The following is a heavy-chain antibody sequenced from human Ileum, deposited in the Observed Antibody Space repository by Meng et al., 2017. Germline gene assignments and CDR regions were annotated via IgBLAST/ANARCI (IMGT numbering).Heavy chain of an antibody. V-gene: IGHV4-4*02. Sequence: QVQLQESGPGLVKPSGTLSLTCAVSGGSISSSIWWSWVRQPPEKGLEWSGEIHHSGTTNYRPSLKSRLTISVDKSKNQFSLKLQSVTAADTAVYFCARGVVSGSHYNTYWGQGILVTVSS. CDR1: GGSISSSIW. CDR2: IHHSGTT. D-gene: IGHD3-10*01. CDR3: ARGVVSGSHYNTY. J-gene: IGHJ4*02.